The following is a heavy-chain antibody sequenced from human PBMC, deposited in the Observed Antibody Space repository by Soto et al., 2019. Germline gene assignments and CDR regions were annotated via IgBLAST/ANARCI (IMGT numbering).Heavy chain of an antibody. J-gene: IGHJ6*02. D-gene: IGHD2-15*01. Sequence: PSETLSLTCTVSGGSIRSGGYYWSWIRQHAGKGLGWIGYIYYSGSTYYNPSLKSRVTISVETSKNQFSLKLSSVTAADTAVYYCAREQSGGSCYSWPCYGMDVGGQGTTVNVSS. CDR3: AREQSGGSCYSWPCYGMDV. V-gene: IGHV4-31*03. CDR2: IYYSGST. CDR1: GGSIRSGGYY.